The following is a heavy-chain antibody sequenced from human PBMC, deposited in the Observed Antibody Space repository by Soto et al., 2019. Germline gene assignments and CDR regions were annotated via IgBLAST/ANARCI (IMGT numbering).Heavy chain of an antibody. Sequence: QVQLVQSGPEVKKPGASVKVSCKASGYTFTSYGITWVRQAPGQGLEWMGWINAYNGNTNYVQNLQGRVTMTTDTSTSTAYMELRSLRSDDTAVYYCARYVITFGGMIAYYFDYWGQGTLVTVSS. CDR1: GYTFTSYG. CDR2: INAYNGNT. J-gene: IGHJ4*02. D-gene: IGHD3-16*02. CDR3: ARYVITFGGMIAYYFDY. V-gene: IGHV1-18*01.